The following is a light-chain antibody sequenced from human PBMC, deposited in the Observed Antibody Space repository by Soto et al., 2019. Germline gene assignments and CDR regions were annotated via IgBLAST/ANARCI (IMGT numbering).Light chain of an antibody. V-gene: IGKV3-20*01. CDR3: QQYGSSPTWT. CDR1: QSVSSSY. CDR2: GAS. J-gene: IGKJ1*01. Sequence: ENVLTQSPGTLSLSPGERATLSCRASQSVSSSYLAWYQQKPGQAPRLLIYGASSRATGIPDRFSGSGSGTDFTLTISRLEPEDFAVYYCQQYGSSPTWTFGQWTKVEIK.